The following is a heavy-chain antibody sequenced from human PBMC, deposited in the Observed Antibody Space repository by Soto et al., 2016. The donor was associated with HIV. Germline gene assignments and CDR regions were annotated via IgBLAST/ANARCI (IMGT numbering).Heavy chain of an antibody. CDR2: ISPYNGNT. J-gene: IGHJ4*02. CDR1: GYTFTTYG. D-gene: IGHD3-10*01. V-gene: IGHV1-18*01. Sequence: QLVQSGTEVKKPGASVKVSCKTSGYTFTTYGISWIRQAPGQGLEWMGWISPYNGNTDYAQSVQGRVTITTDTSTRTAYMELRSLRSDDTAVYYCARETYGSGSYSDKWGQGTLVTVSS. CDR3: ARETYGSGSYSDK.